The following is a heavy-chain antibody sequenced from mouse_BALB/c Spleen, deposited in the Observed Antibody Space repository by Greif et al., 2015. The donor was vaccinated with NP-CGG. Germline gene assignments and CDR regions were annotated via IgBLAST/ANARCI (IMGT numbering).Heavy chain of an antibody. V-gene: IGHV1-7*01. D-gene: IGHD4-1*01. Sequence: VQLQQSGAELAKPGASVKMSCKASGYTFTSYWMHWVKQRPGQGLEWIGYINPSTGYTEYNQKFKDKATLTADKSSSTAYMQLSSLTSEDSAVYYCAPLTGYFDYWGQGTTLTVSS. CDR3: APLTGYFDY. CDR1: GYTFTSYW. J-gene: IGHJ2*01. CDR2: INPSTGYT.